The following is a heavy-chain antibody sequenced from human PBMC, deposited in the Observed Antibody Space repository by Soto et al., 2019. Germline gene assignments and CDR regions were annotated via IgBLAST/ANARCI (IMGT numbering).Heavy chain of an antibody. CDR2: IYYSGST. J-gene: IGHJ5*02. CDR3: ARDYLTVLMVYEREHWFDP. D-gene: IGHD2-8*01. V-gene: IGHV4-39*02. Sequence: QLQLQESGPGLVKPSETLSLTCTVSGGSISSSSYYWXXXRXXPGKGLEWIGSIYYSGSTYYNPSLKSRVTISVDTSKNQFSLKLSSVTAADTAVYYCARDYLTVLMVYEREHWFDPWGQGTLVTVSS. CDR1: GGSISSSSYY.